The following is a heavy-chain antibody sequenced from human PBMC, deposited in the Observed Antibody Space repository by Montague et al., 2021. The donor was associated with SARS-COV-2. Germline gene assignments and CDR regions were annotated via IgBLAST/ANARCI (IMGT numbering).Heavy chain of an antibody. CDR3: AKAGSYYKEAYYLDY. D-gene: IGHD3-10*01. J-gene: IGHJ4*02. CDR1: GFTFDDYA. V-gene: IGHV3-9*01. Sequence: SLRLSCAASGFTFDDYAMHWVRQAPGKGLEWVSGISWNSGSIDYADSVNGRFTISRDNAKKSLYLQMNSLRAENTALYYCAKAGSYYKEAYYLDYWGQGTLVAVSS. CDR2: ISWNSGSI.